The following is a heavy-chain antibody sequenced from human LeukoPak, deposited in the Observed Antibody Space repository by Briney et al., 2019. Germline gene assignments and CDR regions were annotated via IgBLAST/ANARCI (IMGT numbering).Heavy chain of an antibody. CDR2: INHSGST. CDR1: GGSFSGYY. V-gene: IGHV4-34*01. J-gene: IGHJ4*02. CDR3: ARDHYGDYDHVPSDY. D-gene: IGHD4-17*01. Sequence: SETLSLTCAVYGGSFSGYYWSWIRQPPGKGLEWIGEINHSGSTNYNPSLKSRVTISVDTSKNQFSLKLSSVTAADTAVYYCARDHYGDYDHVPSDYWGQGTLVTVSS.